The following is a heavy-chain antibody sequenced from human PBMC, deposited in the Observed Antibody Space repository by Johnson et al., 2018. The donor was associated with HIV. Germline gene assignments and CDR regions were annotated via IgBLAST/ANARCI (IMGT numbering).Heavy chain of an antibody. D-gene: IGHD3-10*01. J-gene: IGHJ3*02. CDR2: IGPAVDT. Sequence: VQLVESGGGLVKPGGSLRLSCAASGFTFSTYDMHWVRQAAGKGLEWVSAIGPAVDTYYLDSVKGRFTISRDNSKNTLYLQMNSLRAEDTAVYYCARESPAGAGSGSDAFDIWGQGTMVTVSS. CDR1: GFTFSTYD. CDR3: ARESPAGAGSGSDAFDI. V-gene: IGHV3-13*01.